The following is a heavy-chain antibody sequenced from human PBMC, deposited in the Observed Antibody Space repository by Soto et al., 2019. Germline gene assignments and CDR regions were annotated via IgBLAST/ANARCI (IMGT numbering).Heavy chain of an antibody. Sequence: EVQLLESGGGLVQPGGSLRLSCAASGFTFSSYAMSWVRQAPGKGLEWVSTISGSGGSTYYADSVKGRFTISRDNSKKTLYLQMNRLRAEDTAVYYCAKDWEGYTSCWYGADYWGQGTLVTGSS. V-gene: IGHV3-23*01. CDR3: AKDWEGYTSCWYGADY. D-gene: IGHD6-19*01. CDR1: GFTFSSYA. CDR2: ISGSGGST. J-gene: IGHJ4*02.